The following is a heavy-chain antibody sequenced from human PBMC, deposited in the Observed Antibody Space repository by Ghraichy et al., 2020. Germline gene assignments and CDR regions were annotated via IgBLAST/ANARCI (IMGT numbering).Heavy chain of an antibody. Sequence: SQTLSLTCIVSDGVISSASDYWGWIRQPPGNGLEWIGSVYYSGTTYYNPSLKNRLTISVDTPNNRFSLRLSSVTATDTALYYCARHNSGGMDVWGQGTTVTVSS. CDR1: DGVISSASDY. J-gene: IGHJ6*02. CDR2: VYYSGTT. CDR3: ARHNSGGMDV. D-gene: IGHD3-10*01. V-gene: IGHV4-39*01.